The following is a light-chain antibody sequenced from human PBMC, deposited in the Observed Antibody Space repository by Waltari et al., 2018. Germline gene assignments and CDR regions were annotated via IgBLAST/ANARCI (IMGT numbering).Light chain of an antibody. V-gene: IGKV3-15*01. CDR2: GSS. J-gene: IGKJ1*01. CDR1: QSIDSS. Sequence: EIVLTQSPATLSVSPGETATLSCRASQSIDSSLAWYQQKPGQAPRLLIYGSSTRADGIPARFSGSGSGTDFTLTISSLQSEDFAVYYCQQYNDWPRTFGLGTKVDSK. CDR3: QQYNDWPRT.